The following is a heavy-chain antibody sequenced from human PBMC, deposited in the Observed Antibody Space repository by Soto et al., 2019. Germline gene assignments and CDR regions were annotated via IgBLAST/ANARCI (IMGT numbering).Heavy chain of an antibody. CDR1: GGSISSGGYY. D-gene: IGHD2-8*01. Sequence: SKTLSITCTVSGGSISSGGYYWSWILQHPGKGLEWIGYIYYSGSTYYNPSLKSRVTISVDTSKNQFSLKLSSVTAADTAVYYCARDKEGDCTNGVCSAAYYYYGMDVWGQGTTVTVSS. V-gene: IGHV4-31*03. J-gene: IGHJ6*01. CDR2: IYYSGST. CDR3: ARDKEGDCTNGVCSAAYYYYGMDV.